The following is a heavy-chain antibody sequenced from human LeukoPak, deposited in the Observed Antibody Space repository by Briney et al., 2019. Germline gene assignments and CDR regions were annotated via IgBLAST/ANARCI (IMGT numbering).Heavy chain of an antibody. J-gene: IGHJ4*02. Sequence: GGSLRLSCAASGFRFSNYAMHWVRQAPGKGLEWVAVISFDGSKEDYADSVKGRFTISRDNSKNTLYVQLNSLSVEDTAVYYCARDSAYYYGSSGFSYGDYWGPGTLVTVSS. CDR2: ISFDGSKE. D-gene: IGHD3-22*01. V-gene: IGHV3-30-3*01. CDR3: ARDSAYYYGSSGFSYGDY. CDR1: GFRFSNYA.